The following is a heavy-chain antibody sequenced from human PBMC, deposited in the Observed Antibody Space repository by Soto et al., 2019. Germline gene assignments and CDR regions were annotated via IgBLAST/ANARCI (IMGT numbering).Heavy chain of an antibody. CDR3: AHGRRGASYIGGNCYPFDS. CDR2: VYWDDDK. J-gene: IGHJ4*01. CDR1: GFSISADGVG. Sequence: QITLKESGPSLVKPTQTLTLTCSCSGFSISADGVGVGWIRQPPGKALEWLAIVYWDDDKRYSPSLKSRLTITKDTPRHQVLLTMTNANPEDTGTSFSAHGRRGASYIGGNCYPFDSWGHGTPVTVSS. V-gene: IGHV2-5*02. D-gene: IGHD2-15*01.